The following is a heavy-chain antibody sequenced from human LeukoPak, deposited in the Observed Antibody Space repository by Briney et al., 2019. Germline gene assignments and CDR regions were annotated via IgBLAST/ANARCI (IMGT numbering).Heavy chain of an antibody. CDR2: IRSKPYGGTT. Sequence: GGSLRLSCTASGFTFGDYALSWVRPAPGKGLLWVGFIRSKPYGGTTEYAASVKGRFTISRDDSKSIAYLQMNSLTTEDTAVYYCTRERVAVAAYYFDYWGQGTLVTVSS. J-gene: IGHJ4*02. CDR1: GFTFGDYA. D-gene: IGHD6-19*01. V-gene: IGHV3-49*04. CDR3: TRERVAVAAYYFDY.